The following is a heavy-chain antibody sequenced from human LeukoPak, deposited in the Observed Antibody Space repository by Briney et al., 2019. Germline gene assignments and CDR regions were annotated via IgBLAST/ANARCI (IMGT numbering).Heavy chain of an antibody. J-gene: IGHJ4*02. V-gene: IGHV4-59*01. CDR2: IYYSGST. CDR3: ARDYSGDYLLDY. CDR1: GGSISSYY. D-gene: IGHD2-21*02. Sequence: PSETLSLTCTVSGGSISSYYWSWIRQPPGKGLEWIGYIYYSGSTNYNPSLKSRVTISVDTSKNQFSLKLSSVTAADTAAYYCARDYSGDYLLDYWGQGTLVTVSS.